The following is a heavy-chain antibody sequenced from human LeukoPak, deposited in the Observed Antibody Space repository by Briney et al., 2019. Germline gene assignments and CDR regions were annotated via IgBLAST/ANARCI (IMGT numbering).Heavy chain of an antibody. V-gene: IGHV4-59*01. CDR3: ARGREAAAALFDY. Sequence: SETLSLTCTVSGGSISSYYWSWLRQPPGKGLEWIGYMSYSGNTNYNPSLKSRVTISMDTSKNQFSLKMNFVTAGDTAVYYCARGREAAAALFDYWGQGTLVTVSS. CDR2: MSYSGNT. CDR1: GGSISSYY. J-gene: IGHJ4*02. D-gene: IGHD6-25*01.